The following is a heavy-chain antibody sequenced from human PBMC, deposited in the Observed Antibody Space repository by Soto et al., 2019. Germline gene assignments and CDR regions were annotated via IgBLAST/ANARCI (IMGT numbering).Heavy chain of an antibody. CDR1: GFTFSCYR. D-gene: IGHD2-8*01. Sequence: GGSLRISCAASGFTFSCYRFHWVRQAPGKVLEWVALISIRGIEISYAYSAKGRFTISRDYSSGMVFLQMNNLRVEDTGVYFCARPYCTPTNCYPRGGPKFVYCYCLEVWAQGTTDPVSS. CDR3: ARPYCTPTNCYPRGGPKFVYCYCLEV. V-gene: IGHV3-30*03. CDR2: ISIRGIEI. J-gene: IGHJ6*02.